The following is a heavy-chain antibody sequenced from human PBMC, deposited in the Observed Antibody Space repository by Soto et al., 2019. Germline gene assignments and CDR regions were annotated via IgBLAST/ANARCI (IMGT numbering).Heavy chain of an antibody. CDR1: GFTVSSNY. J-gene: IGHJ3*02. Sequence: EVQLVESGGGLVQPGGSLRLSCAASGFTVSSNYMSWVRQAPGKGLEWVSVIYSGGSTYYADSVKGRFTISRDNSKNTLYLQMNSLRAEDTAVYYCAKDLDDYVWGSYRPDAFDIWGQGTMVTVSS. V-gene: IGHV3-66*01. D-gene: IGHD3-16*02. CDR2: IYSGGST. CDR3: AKDLDDYVWGSYRPDAFDI.